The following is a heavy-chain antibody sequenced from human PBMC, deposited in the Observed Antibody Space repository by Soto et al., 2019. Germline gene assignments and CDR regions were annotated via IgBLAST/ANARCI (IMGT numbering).Heavy chain of an antibody. CDR2: IYYSGST. Sequence: PSETLSLTCTVSGGSISSYYWSWIRQPPGKGLEWIGYIYYSGSTNYNPSLKSRVTISVDTSKNQFSLKLSSVTAADTAVYYCARDRYYYYGMDVWGQGTTVTVSS. J-gene: IGHJ6*02. CDR1: GGSISSYY. CDR3: ARDRYYYYGMDV. V-gene: IGHV4-59*01.